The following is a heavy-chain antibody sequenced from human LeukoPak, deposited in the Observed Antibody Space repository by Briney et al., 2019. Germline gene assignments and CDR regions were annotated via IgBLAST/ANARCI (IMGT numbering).Heavy chain of an antibody. J-gene: IGHJ3*02. V-gene: IGHV4-39*07. Sequence: SETLSLTCTVSGGSISTSNYYWGWIRQPPGKGLEWIGNIFYSGSTYYSPSVKSRVTISVDTSKNQFSLKLSSVTAADTAVYYCARVGYYGSGNHDAFDIWGQGTMVTVSS. CDR3: ARVGYYGSGNHDAFDI. CDR2: IFYSGST. CDR1: GGSISTSNYY. D-gene: IGHD3-10*01.